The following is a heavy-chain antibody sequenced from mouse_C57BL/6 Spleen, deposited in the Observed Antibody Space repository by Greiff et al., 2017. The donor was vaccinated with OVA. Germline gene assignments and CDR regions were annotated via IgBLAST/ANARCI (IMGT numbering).Heavy chain of an antibody. Sequence: QVTLKVSGPGILQPSQTLSLTCSFSGFSLSTFGMGVGWIRQPSGKGLEWLAHIWWDDDKYYNPALKSRLTISKDTSKNQVFLKIANVDTADTATYYCARLYYYGSSSLKLPDYWGQGTTLTVSS. CDR1: GFSLSTFGMG. J-gene: IGHJ2*01. D-gene: IGHD1-1*01. V-gene: IGHV8-8*01. CDR2: IWWDDDK. CDR3: ARLYYYGSSSLKLPDY.